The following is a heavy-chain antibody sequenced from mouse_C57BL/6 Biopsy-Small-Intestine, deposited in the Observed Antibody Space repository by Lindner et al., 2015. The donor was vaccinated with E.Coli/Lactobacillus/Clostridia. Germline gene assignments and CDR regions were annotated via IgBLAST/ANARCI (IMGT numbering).Heavy chain of an antibody. CDR3: ARSQLTPFTY. J-gene: IGHJ3*01. CDR2: IYPGDGDT. D-gene: IGHD1-3*01. CDR1: GYAFSSSW. Sequence: VQLQESGPELVKPGASVKISCKASGYAFSSSWMNWVKQRPGKGLEWIGRIYPGDGDTDYIEKFKGRATLTVDKSSSTAYMQLSSLTSEDSAVYFCARSQLTPFTYWGQGTLVTVSA. V-gene: IGHV1-82*01.